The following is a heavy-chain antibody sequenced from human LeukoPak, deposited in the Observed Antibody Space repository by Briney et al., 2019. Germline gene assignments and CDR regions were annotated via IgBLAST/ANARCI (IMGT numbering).Heavy chain of an antibody. Sequence: PGGSLRLSCVASGFTFNAFGMHWVRQAPGKGLEWVAFIRSDGNYEDYAAYVKGRFTISRDNSKITVYLQMNSLKTEDTATYYCDAVSANLDYWGQGTLVSV. J-gene: IGHJ4*02. V-gene: IGHV3-30*02. CDR1: GFTFNAFG. CDR2: IRSDGNYE. D-gene: IGHD6-19*01. CDR3: DAVSANLDY.